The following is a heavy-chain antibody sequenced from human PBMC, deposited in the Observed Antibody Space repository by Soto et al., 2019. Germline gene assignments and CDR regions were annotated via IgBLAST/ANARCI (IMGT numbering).Heavy chain of an antibody. CDR1: GFTFSSYA. V-gene: IGHV3-30-3*01. CDR2: ISYDGSNK. CDR3: ARDAS. J-gene: IGHJ5*02. Sequence: GGSLRLSCAASGFTFSSYAMHWVRQAPGKGLEWVAVISYDGSNKYYADTVKGRFTISRGNSKNTLYLQMNSLRAEDTAVYYCARDASWGQGTLVTVSS.